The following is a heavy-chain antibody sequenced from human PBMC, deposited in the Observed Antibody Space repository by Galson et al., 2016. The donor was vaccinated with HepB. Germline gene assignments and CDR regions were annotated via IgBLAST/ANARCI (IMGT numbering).Heavy chain of an antibody. V-gene: IGHV3-64D*06. CDR1: GFTFRTYS. J-gene: IGHJ4*02. Sequence: SLRLSCAASGFTFRTYSMHWVRQAPGKGLQYVSAISSNAGTTYYADSVKGRFTISRDNSKNTLYLQMSSLRAEDTAVYYCVKGAHYHDSTSIYSKGLDYWGQGTLVTVSS. CDR2: ISSNAGTT. D-gene: IGHD3-22*01. CDR3: VKGAHYHDSTSIYSKGLDY.